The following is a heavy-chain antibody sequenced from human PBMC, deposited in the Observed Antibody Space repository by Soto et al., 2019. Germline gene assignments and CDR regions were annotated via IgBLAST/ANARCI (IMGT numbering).Heavy chain of an antibody. V-gene: IGHV1-58*01. Sequence: QMQLVQSGPEVKKPGTSVKVSCKASGFTFTSSAVQWVRQARGQRLEWIGWIVVGSGNTNYAQKFQERGTITSDMSTSTAYMELSSLRSEDMAVYYCEANFPSSSWYLVYYDGMDVWGQGTTVTVSS. CDR1: GFTFTSSA. CDR3: EANFPSSSWYLVYYDGMDV. D-gene: IGHD6-13*01. J-gene: IGHJ6*02. CDR2: IVVGSGNT.